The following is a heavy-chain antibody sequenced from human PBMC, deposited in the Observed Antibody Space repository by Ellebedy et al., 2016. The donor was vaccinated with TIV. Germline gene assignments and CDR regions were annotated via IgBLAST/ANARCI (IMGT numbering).Heavy chain of an antibody. D-gene: IGHD3-10*01. V-gene: IGHV3-48*04. CDR3: ARDVTMLRGSYFYYMDV. Sequence: GESLKISCAASGFNFIDYSMNWVRQAPGKGLEWISYISSSSTIIYYADSLKGRFTVSSDNARNSLYLQLNSLRAEDTAVYYCARDVTMLRGSYFYYMDVWGKGTAVTVSS. CDR1: GFNFIDYS. J-gene: IGHJ6*03. CDR2: ISSSSTII.